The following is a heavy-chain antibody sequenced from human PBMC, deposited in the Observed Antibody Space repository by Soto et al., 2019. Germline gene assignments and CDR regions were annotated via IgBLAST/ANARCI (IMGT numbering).Heavy chain of an antibody. CDR1: GLIFSDYH. V-gene: IGHV3-72*01. J-gene: IGHJ6*02. D-gene: IGHD6-19*01. CDR2: IRRKANSYTT. Sequence: PASGLIFSDYHMDWVRQAPGKGLEWVGRIRRKANSYTTEYAASVKGRFTISRDDSMNSLYLQMNSLKSEDTAVYYCAMLGGWSGGSSGMDVWGQGTTVTVSS. CDR3: AMLGGWSGGSSGMDV.